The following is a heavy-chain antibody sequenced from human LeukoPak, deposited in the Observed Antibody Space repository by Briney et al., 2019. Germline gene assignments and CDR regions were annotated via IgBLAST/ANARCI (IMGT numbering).Heavy chain of an antibody. CDR2: IYPGDSDT. CDR1: GYSFTSYW. J-gene: IGHJ4*02. D-gene: IGHD4-23*01. Sequence: GGSLRLSCAASGYSFTSYWIGWVRQMPGKGLEWMGIIYPGDSDTRYSPSFQGQVTISADKSISTAYLQWSSLKASDTAMYYCARLATVVTPSDYWGQGTLVTVSS. CDR3: ARLATVVTPSDY. V-gene: IGHV5-51*01.